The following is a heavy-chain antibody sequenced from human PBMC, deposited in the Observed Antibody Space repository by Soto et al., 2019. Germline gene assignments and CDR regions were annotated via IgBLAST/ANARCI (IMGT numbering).Heavy chain of an antibody. D-gene: IGHD3-10*01. V-gene: IGHV3-30-3*01. CDR3: ARDAYLGSGSYAY. CDR1: GFIFSDYA. Sequence: GGSLRLSCVASGFIFSDYAMHWARQAPGKGLEWVALISPAGTNKYYADSVKGRFTISRDNSKNTLYLQMNSLRAEDTAVYYCARDAYLGSGSYAYWGQGTLVTVSS. J-gene: IGHJ4*02. CDR2: ISPAGTNK.